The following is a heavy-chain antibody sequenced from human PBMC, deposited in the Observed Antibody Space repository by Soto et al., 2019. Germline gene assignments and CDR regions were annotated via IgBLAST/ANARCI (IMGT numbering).Heavy chain of an antibody. V-gene: IGHV3-53*04. Sequence: GGSLRLSCAASGFTVSSNYMSWVRQAPGKGLEWVSVIYSGGSTYYADSVKGRFTISRHNSKNTLYLQMNSLRAEDTAVYYCARVRALGLTGTTFGDVWGKGTTVTVSS. CDR3: ARVRALGLTGTTFGDV. D-gene: IGHD1-20*01. J-gene: IGHJ6*04. CDR2: IYSGGST. CDR1: GFTVSSNY.